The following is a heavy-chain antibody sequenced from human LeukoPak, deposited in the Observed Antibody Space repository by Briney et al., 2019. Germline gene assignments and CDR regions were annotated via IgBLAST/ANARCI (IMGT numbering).Heavy chain of an antibody. Sequence: GASVKVSCKASGYTFTSYGISWVRQAPGQGLEWMGWISAYNGNTNYAQKLQGRVTMTTDTSTSTAYMELRSLRSDDTAVYYCARDQSLWFGELFGSWFDPWGQGTLVTVSS. V-gene: IGHV1-18*04. CDR1: GYTFTSYG. J-gene: IGHJ5*02. CDR3: ARDQSLWFGELFGSWFDP. D-gene: IGHD3-10*01. CDR2: ISAYNGNT.